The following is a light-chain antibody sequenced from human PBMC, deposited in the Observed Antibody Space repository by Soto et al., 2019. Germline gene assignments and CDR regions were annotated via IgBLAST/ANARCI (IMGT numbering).Light chain of an antibody. CDR2: EVS. CDR3: SSYTSSSNYV. CDR1: SSDVGGYNY. J-gene: IGLJ1*01. Sequence: QSALTQPASVSGSPGQSITISCTGTSSDVGGYNYVSCYQQHPGKAPKLMMYEVSNRPSGVSNRFSGSKSGNTASLTISGLQAEDEADYYCSSYTSSSNYVFGTGTKLTVL. V-gene: IGLV2-14*01.